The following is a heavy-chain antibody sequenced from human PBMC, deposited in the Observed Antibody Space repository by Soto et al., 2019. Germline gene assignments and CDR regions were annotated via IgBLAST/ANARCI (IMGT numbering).Heavy chain of an antibody. CDR1: GFTFDDYA. Sequence: EVHLVESGGGLVQPGRSLRLSCVTSGFTFDDYAMHWVRQAPGKGLEWVSGISWNSGSIGYADSVKGRFTISRDNAKNSLYLQMNSLRAEDTALYYCAKDKLLYYDFWSGYSDAFDIWGQGTMVTVSS. CDR3: AKDKLLYYDFWSGYSDAFDI. J-gene: IGHJ3*02. D-gene: IGHD3-3*01. CDR2: ISWNSGSI. V-gene: IGHV3-9*01.